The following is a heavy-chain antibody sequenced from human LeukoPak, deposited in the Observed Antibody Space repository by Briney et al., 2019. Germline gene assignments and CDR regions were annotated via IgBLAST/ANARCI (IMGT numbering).Heavy chain of an antibody. J-gene: IGHJ4*02. CDR3: ARAKVYYDFWSGYSAFDY. V-gene: IGHV3-30-3*01. CDR2: ISYDGSNK. CDR1: GFTFSSYA. D-gene: IGHD3-3*01. Sequence: HPGRSLRLSCAASGFTFSSYAMHWVRQAPGKGLEWVAVISYDGSNKYYADSVKGRFTISRDNSKNTLYLQMNSLRAEDTAVYYCARAKVYYDFWSGYSAFDYWGQGTLVTVSS.